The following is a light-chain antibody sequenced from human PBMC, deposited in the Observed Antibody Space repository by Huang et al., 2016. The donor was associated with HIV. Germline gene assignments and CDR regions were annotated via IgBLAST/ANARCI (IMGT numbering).Light chain of an antibody. V-gene: IGKV3-15*01. Sequence: EIVMTQSPATLSVSPGERATLSCRASQNVGGSLAWYQKKPGQAPRLLIYDASTRATGSPARVGGSVSGTDFTLTISSLQSEDFAVYYCQQYNDWSAVTFGGGTKVEI. J-gene: IGKJ4*01. CDR3: QQYNDWSAVT. CDR2: DAS. CDR1: QNVGGS.